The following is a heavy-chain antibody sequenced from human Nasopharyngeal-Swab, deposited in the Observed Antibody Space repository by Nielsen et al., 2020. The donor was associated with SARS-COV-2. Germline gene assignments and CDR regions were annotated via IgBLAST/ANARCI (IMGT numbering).Heavy chain of an antibody. V-gene: IGHV1-2*02. D-gene: IGHD4-17*01. J-gene: IGHJ4*02. CDR3: ARDDYGDYGYFGH. CDR2: INPHSRGT. Sequence: ASVKVSCKASGYTLTGYYMHWVRQPPGQGLVWMGWINPHSRGTKYAKKFQGRVTMTSDTSINTAYMELRRLKSDDTAVYYCARDDYGDYGYFGHWGQGTLVTVSS. CDR1: GYTLTGYY.